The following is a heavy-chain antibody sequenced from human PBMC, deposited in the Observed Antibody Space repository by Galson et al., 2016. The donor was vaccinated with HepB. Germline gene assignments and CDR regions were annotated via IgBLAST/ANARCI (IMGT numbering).Heavy chain of an antibody. V-gene: IGHV3-33*01. Sequence: SLRLSCAASGFTFSNYGMHWVRQAPGKGLEWVAIIWYDGSKKYYEDSVKGRFTISRDNHKNTLYLQMNTLRAEDTAVYYCARADIGTSGTFPKFDPWGQGTLVTVSS. CDR1: GFTFSNYG. D-gene: IGHD6-13*01. CDR3: ARADIGTSGTFPKFDP. J-gene: IGHJ5*02. CDR2: IWYDGSKK.